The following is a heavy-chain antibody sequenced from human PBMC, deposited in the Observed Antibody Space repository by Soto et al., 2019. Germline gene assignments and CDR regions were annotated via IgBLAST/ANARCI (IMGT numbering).Heavy chain of an antibody. CDR1: GVSICGST. D-gene: IGHD4-4*01. J-gene: IGHJ4*02. CDR2: INHSGST. Sequence: KPWATLSLTCSFSGVSICGSTWTWIRQAPGKGLDWIGEINHSGSTYYNPSLKSRVTISVDTSKNQFSLKLSSVTAADTAVYYCARVVTPRSVDFDYWGQGTLVTVSS. CDR3: ARVVTPRSVDFDY. V-gene: IGHV4-34*01.